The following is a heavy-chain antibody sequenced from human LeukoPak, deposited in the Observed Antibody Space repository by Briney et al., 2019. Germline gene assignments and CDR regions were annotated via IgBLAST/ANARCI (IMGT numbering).Heavy chain of an antibody. CDR3: ASTYYYGSDYYMDV. CDR1: GGSISSYY. D-gene: IGHD3-10*01. CDR2: IYYSGST. Sequence: SETLSLTCTVSGGSISSYYWSWIRQPPGKGLEWIGYIYYSGSTNYNPPLKSRVTISVDTSKNQFSLMLSSVTAADTAVYYCASTYYYGSDYYMDVWGKGTTVTISS. V-gene: IGHV4-59*01. J-gene: IGHJ6*03.